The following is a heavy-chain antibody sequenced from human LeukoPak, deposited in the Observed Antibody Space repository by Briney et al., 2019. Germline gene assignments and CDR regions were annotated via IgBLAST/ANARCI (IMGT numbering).Heavy chain of an antibody. V-gene: IGHV1-69*04. CDR1: GGSFSSYT. D-gene: IGHD1-7*01. Sequence: SVKVSCKASGGSFSSYTISWVRQAPGQGLEWMGRIIPILGIANYAQKFQGRVTITADKSTSTAYMELSSLRSEDTAVYYCAREPTGTTNPPDYWGQGTLVTVSS. J-gene: IGHJ4*02. CDR3: AREPTGTTNPPDY. CDR2: IIPILGIA.